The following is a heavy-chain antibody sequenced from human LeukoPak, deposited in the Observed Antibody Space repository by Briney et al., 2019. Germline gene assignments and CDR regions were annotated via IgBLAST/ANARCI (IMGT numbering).Heavy chain of an antibody. CDR2: IDPNSGGT. V-gene: IGHV1-2*02. D-gene: IGHD3-10*01. CDR1: GYTFTGYY. Sequence: ASVKVSCKTSGYTFTGYYMHCVRQAPGQGLEWMGWIDPNSGGTNYAQKFQGRVTMTRDTSISTAHMELSRLTSDDTAVYYCARDGVVRGVIIYWGQGTLVTVSS. CDR3: ARDGVVRGVIIY. J-gene: IGHJ4*02.